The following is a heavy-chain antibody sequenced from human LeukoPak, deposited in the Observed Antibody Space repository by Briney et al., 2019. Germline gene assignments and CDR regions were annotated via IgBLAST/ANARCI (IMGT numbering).Heavy chain of an antibody. CDR3: ARGYSTWSSDY. CDR1: GGSISSGSYY. Sequence: SETLPLTCTVSGGSISSGSYYWSWIRQPAGKGLEWIGRIYSSGSANYNPSLKSRVTISVDTSKNHFSLKLSSVTAADTAVYYCARGYSTWSSDYWGQGTLVTVSS. D-gene: IGHD6-13*01. CDR2: IYSSGSA. V-gene: IGHV4-61*02. J-gene: IGHJ4*02.